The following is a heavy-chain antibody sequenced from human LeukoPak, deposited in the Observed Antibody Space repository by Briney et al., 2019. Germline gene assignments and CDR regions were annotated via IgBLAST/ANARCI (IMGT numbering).Heavy chain of an antibody. V-gene: IGHV1-69*01. D-gene: IGHD2-21*01. Sequence: SVKVSCKASGGTFSSYAISWVRQAPGQGLEWMGGIIPIFGTANYAQKFQGRVTITADESTSTAYMELSSLRSEDTAVYYCAREGYCGGDCYYYGMDVWGQGTTVTVSS. CDR3: AREGYCGGDCYYYGMDV. CDR1: GGTFSSYA. CDR2: IIPIFGTA. J-gene: IGHJ6*02.